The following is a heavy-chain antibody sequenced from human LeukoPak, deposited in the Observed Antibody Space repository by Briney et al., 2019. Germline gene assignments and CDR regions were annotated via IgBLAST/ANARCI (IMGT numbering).Heavy chain of an antibody. Sequence: PGGSLRLSCAACGFTFSSYSMNWVRQAPGKGLEWVSYISSSSSTIYYADSVKGRFTISRDNAKNSLYLQMNSLRAEDTAVYYCARDLGPGDYVNPVDYWGQGTLVTVSS. V-gene: IGHV3-48*01. J-gene: IGHJ4*02. CDR3: ARDLGPGDYVNPVDY. D-gene: IGHD4-17*01. CDR2: ISSSSSTI. CDR1: GFTFSSYS.